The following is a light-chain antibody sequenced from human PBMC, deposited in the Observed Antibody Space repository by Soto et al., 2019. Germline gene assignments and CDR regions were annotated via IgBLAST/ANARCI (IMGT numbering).Light chain of an antibody. V-gene: IGKV1-33*01. CDR2: DAS. Sequence: DIQMTQSPSSLSASVGDRVTITCQASQDITNYLNWYQQRLGRAPKLLIYDASNLETGVPSRFSGSGSGTDFTFTISSLQPEDIATYYCQQYDNILPLTFGGGTKVEIK. CDR1: QDITNY. CDR3: QQYDNILPLT. J-gene: IGKJ4*01.